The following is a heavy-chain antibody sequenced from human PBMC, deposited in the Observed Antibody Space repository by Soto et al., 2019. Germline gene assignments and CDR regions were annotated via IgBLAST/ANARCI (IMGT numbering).Heavy chain of an antibody. CDR3: ARAQRIQLWASGMDV. CDR1: GGTLSSYV. D-gene: IGHD5-18*01. Sequence: SVKVSCKASGGTLSSYVISWVRQAPGQGLEWMGGIIPVFGTVNYAQKFQGRVTITADESTTTAYMGLRSLRSEDAAVYYCARAQRIQLWASGMDVWGQGTTVTVSS. V-gene: IGHV1-69*13. J-gene: IGHJ6*02. CDR2: IIPVFGTV.